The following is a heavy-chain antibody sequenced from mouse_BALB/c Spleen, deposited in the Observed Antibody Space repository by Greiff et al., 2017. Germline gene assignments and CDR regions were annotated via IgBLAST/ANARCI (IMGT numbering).Heavy chain of an antibody. CDR2: IWAGGST. D-gene: IGHD2-4*01. V-gene: IGHV2-9*02. J-gene: IGHJ4*01. CDR1: GFSLTSYG. CDR3: ARGDYDGYYAMDY. Sequence: VQLQQSGPGLVAPSQSLSITCTVSGFSLTSYGVHWVRQPPGKGLEWLGVIWAGGSTNYNSALMSRLSISKDKSKSQVFLKMNSLQTDDTAMYYCARGDYDGYYAMDYWGQGTSVTVSS.